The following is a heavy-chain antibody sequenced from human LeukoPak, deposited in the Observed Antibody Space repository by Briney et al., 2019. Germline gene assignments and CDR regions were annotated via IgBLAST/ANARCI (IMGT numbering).Heavy chain of an antibody. CDR3: ARDPGSSSMNWYFDL. CDR1: GLSLTSYS. D-gene: IGHD6-13*01. Sequence: PGGSLRLSCAASGLSLTSYSMNWVRQTPGKGLEWVSSISSGASYIYYADSVKGRFTISKDNAKNSLYLHMNSLRAEDTAVYYCARDPGSSSMNWYFDLWGRGTLVTVSS. J-gene: IGHJ2*01. CDR2: ISSGASYI. V-gene: IGHV3-21*01.